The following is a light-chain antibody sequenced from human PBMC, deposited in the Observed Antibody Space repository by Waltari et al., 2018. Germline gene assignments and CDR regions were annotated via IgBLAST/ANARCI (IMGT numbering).Light chain of an antibody. Sequence: SWRDDPNVRGTFTWYQKKPGPPPMLRLYAASISATGIPDIIGGSGSETDFTLTISRLGPEDFAVYDCQHYVRVPGTFGQGTKVEIK. CDR3: QHYVRVPGT. CDR2: AAS. V-gene: IGKV3-20*01. J-gene: IGKJ1*01. CDR1: PNVRGTF.